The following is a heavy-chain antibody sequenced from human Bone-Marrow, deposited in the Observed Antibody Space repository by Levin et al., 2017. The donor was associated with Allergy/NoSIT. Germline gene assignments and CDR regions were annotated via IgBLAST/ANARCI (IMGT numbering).Heavy chain of an antibody. D-gene: IGHD2-8*01. CDR3: EGDYEYGTNDPPGEY. Sequence: PGGSLRLSCAASGFTFSNAWMNWVRQAPGKGLEWVGRIKSKSAGGTTDYSAPVQGRFTISSDDSKHTLFLHMNSLKIEDKAFYYCEGDYEYGTNDPPGEYWGQGVLVTVS. J-gene: IGHJ4*02. V-gene: IGHV3-15*01. CDR1: GFTFSNAW. CDR2: IKSKSAGGTT.